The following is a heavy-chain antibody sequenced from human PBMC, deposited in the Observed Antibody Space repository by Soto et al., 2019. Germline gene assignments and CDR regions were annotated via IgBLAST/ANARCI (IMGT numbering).Heavy chain of an antibody. J-gene: IGHJ4*02. CDR1: GGTFSSYA. CDR2: IIPIFGTA. Sequence: QVQLVQSGAEVKKPGSSVKVSCKASGGTFSSYAISWVRQAPGQGLEWMGGIIPIFGTANYAQKFQGRVTITADEPTSTAYMQLSSLRAEDTAVDYCARGLAVARRYDYWGQGTLFTVSS. V-gene: IGHV1-69*12. CDR3: ARGLAVARRYDY. D-gene: IGHD6-19*01.